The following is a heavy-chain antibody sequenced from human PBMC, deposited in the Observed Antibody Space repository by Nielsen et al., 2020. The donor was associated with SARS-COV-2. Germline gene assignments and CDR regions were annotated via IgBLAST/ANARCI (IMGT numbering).Heavy chain of an antibody. V-gene: IGHV4-31*03. CDR2: IYYSGST. CDR3: ARRGDYSNFNYYYYGMDV. D-gene: IGHD4-11*01. Sequence: SETLSLTCTVSGGSISSGGYYWSWIRQHPGKGLEWIGYIYYSGSTYYNPSLKSRVTISVDTSKNQFSLKLSSVTAADTAVYYCARRGDYSNFNYYYYGMDVWGQGTTVTVSS. CDR1: GGSISSGGYY. J-gene: IGHJ6*02.